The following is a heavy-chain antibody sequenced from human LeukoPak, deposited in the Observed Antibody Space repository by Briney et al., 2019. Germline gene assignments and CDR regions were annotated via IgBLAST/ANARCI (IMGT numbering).Heavy chain of an antibody. CDR1: GYTFTGYY. Sequence: ASVKVSCKASGYTFTGYYLHWVRQAPGQGLEWMGWINPNSGGTKSAEKFQGRVTMTRDTSISTAYMELSRLRSDDTAVYYCARDINYYYYMDVWGEGTTVTISS. CDR2: INPNSGGT. J-gene: IGHJ6*03. V-gene: IGHV1-2*02. CDR3: ARDINYYYYMDV.